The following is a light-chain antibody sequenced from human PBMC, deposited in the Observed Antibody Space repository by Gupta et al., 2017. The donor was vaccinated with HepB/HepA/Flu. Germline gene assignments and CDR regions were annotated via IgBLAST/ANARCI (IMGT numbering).Light chain of an antibody. CDR2: RNN. CDR3: AAWDDSLSDWV. V-gene: IGLV1-47*01. J-gene: IGLJ3*02. Sequence: QSVLTQPPSASGTPGQRVTISCSGSSSNIGSNYIYWYQQFPGTAPKLLIYRNNQRPSGVPARFSGSKSDASASLAISGLRSEDEAEYFCAAWDDSLSDWVFGGGTKLTVL. CDR1: SSNIGSNY.